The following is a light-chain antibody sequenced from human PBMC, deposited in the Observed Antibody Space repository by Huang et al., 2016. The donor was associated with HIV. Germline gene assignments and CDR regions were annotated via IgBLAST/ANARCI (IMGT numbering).Light chain of an antibody. CDR2: DAP. CDR3: QQYSTSSYT. Sequence: IVLTQSPATLSLSPGERATLTCGASQSVGNNYLAWYQQKPGLAPRRLIHDAPVPATGSPDRFSGSGSGTDFTLTISRLEPEDFAMYYCQQYSTSSYTFGQGTKVDI. J-gene: IGKJ2*01. CDR1: QSVGNNY. V-gene: IGKV3D-20*01.